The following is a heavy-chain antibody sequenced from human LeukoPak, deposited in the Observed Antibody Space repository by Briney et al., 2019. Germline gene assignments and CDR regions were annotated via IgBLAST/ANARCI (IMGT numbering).Heavy chain of an antibody. CDR3: ARQRNDNYYDSSGYYPAAFDI. D-gene: IGHD3-22*01. CDR1: GFTFSSYG. CDR2: ISYDGSNK. Sequence: GGSLRLSCAASGFTFSSYGMHRVRQAPGKGLEWVAVISYDGSNKYYADSVKGRFTISRDNSKNTLYLQMNSLRAEDTAVYYCARQRNDNYYDSSGYYPAAFDIWGQGTMVTVSS. J-gene: IGHJ3*02. V-gene: IGHV3-30*03.